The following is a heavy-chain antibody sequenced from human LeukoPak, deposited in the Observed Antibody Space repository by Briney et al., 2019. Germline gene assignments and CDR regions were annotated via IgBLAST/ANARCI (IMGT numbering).Heavy chain of an antibody. CDR3: ARGPYYYDSSGYYIPYYGMDV. J-gene: IGHJ6*02. V-gene: IGHV4-4*02. CDR1: GGSISSSNW. D-gene: IGHD3-22*01. Sequence: KASETLSLTCAVSGGSISSSNWWSWVRQPPGKGLEWIGEIYHSGSTNYNPPLKSRVTISVDKSKNQFSLKLSSVTAADTAVYYCARGPYYYDSSGYYIPYYGMDVWGQGTTVTVSS. CDR2: IYHSGST.